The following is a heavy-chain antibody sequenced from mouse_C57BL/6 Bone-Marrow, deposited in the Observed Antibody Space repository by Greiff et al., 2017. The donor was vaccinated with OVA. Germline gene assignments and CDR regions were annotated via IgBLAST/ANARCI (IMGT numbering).Heavy chain of an antibody. Sequence: DVMLVESGEGLVKPGGSLKLSCAASGFTFSSYAMSWVRQTPEKRLEWVAYISSGGDYIYYADTVKGRFTISRDNARNTLYLQMSSLKSEDTAMYYCTSYYGSSHSYWYFDVWGTGTTVTVSS. J-gene: IGHJ1*03. CDR2: ISSGGDYI. D-gene: IGHD1-1*01. V-gene: IGHV5-9-1*02. CDR1: GFTFSSYA. CDR3: TSYYGSSHSYWYFDV.